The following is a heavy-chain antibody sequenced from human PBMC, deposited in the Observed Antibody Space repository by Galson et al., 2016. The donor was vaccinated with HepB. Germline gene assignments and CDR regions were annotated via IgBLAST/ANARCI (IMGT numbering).Heavy chain of an antibody. D-gene: IGHD2-8*01. CDR2: ISDTGST. J-gene: IGHJ4*02. Sequence: LSLTCAVSGGSISDDYWSWIRQPPGKGLEWIGHISDTGSTEHSPSLKSRVTLSLDTSKNQLSLSLSSVTAADTALYYCARIFCINTVCFFDHWGQGTLVTVSS. V-gene: IGHV4-59*01. CDR3: ARIFCINTVCFFDH. CDR1: GGSISDDY.